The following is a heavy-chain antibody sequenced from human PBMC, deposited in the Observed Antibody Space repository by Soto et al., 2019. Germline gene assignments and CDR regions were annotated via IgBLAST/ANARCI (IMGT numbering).Heavy chain of an antibody. Sequence: PGGSLRLSCAASGFTFSSFAMHWVRQAPGKGPEWVAGISYHGNDKYYADSAKGRFTISRDNSKNTLNLQMNSLRAEDTAVYYCASSGGTTFDDWGQGTLVTVSS. J-gene: IGHJ4*02. CDR2: ISYHGNDK. CDR1: GFTFSSFA. V-gene: IGHV3-30*03. D-gene: IGHD1-1*01. CDR3: ASSGGTTFDD.